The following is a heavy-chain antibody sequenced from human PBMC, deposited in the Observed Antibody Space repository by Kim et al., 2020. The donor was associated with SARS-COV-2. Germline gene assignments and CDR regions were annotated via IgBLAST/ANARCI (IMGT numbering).Heavy chain of an antibody. CDR1: GYTFTSYA. V-gene: IGHV1-3*01. CDR2: INAGNGNT. J-gene: IGHJ6*02. CDR3: ARRGGLLWFGELLYTNYYYGMDV. D-gene: IGHD3-10*01. Sequence: ASVKVSCKASGYTFTSYAMHWVRQAPGQRLEWMGWINAGNGNTKYSQKFQGRVTITRDTSASTAYMELSSLRSEDTAVYYCARRGGLLWFGELLYTNYYYGMDVGGQGTTVTVSS.